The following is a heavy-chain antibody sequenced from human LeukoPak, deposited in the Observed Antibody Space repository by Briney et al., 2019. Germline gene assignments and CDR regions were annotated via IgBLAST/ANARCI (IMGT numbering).Heavy chain of an antibody. D-gene: IGHD1-1*01. CDR2: IRYDGSNK. Sequence: PGVSLRLSCAASGFTFSSYGMHWVRQAPGKGLEWVAFIRYDGSNKYYADSVKGRFTISRDNSKNTLYLQMNSLRAEDTVVYYCANWVADWNDDEEYWGQGTLVTVSS. J-gene: IGHJ4*02. CDR1: GFTFSSYG. CDR3: ANWVADWNDDEEY. V-gene: IGHV3-30*02.